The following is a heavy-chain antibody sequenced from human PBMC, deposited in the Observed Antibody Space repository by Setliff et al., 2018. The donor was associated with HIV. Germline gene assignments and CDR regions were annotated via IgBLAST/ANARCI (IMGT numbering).Heavy chain of an antibody. D-gene: IGHD3-3*01. CDR3: ARTEYFDFWSGPRGFDP. CDR2: INPNSDDT. V-gene: IGHV1-2*02. CDR1: GYTFTGYY. Sequence: ASVKVSCKASGYTFTGYYIHWVRQAPGQGLEWMGWINPNSDDTIYAQTFQGRVTMTRDTPTSTAYMELSRLRSDDTAVYYCARTEYFDFWSGPRGFDPWGQGTLVTVSS. J-gene: IGHJ5*02.